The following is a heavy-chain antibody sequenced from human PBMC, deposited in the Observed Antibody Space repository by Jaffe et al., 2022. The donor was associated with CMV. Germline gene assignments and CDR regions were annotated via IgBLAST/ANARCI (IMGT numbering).Heavy chain of an antibody. J-gene: IGHJ3*02. CDR2: IYYSGST. CDR3: ARVSYYDRARAFDI. Sequence: QVQLQESGPGLVKPSETLSLTCTVSGGSISSYYWSWIRQPPGKGLEWIGYIYYSGSTNYNPSLKSRVTISVDTSKNQFSLKLSSVTAADTAVYYCARVSYYDRARAFDIWGQGTMVTVSS. CDR1: GGSISSYY. D-gene: IGHD3-22*01. V-gene: IGHV4-59*01.